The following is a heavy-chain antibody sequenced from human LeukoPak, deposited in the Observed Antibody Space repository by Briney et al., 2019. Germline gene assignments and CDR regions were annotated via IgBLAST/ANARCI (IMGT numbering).Heavy chain of an antibody. D-gene: IGHD6-13*01. CDR1: GGSISSSSYY. V-gene: IGHV4-39*07. Sequence: SETLSLTCTVSGGSISSSSYYWGWIRQPPGKGLEWIGSIYYSGSTYYNPSLKSRVTISVDTSKNQFSLKLSSVTAADTAVYYCARDVRAAAAKRTLDYWGQGTLVTVSS. J-gene: IGHJ4*02. CDR2: IYYSGST. CDR3: ARDVRAAAAKRTLDY.